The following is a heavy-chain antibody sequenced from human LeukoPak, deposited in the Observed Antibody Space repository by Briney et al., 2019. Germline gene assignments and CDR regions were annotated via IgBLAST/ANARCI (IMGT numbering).Heavy chain of an antibody. CDR1: XFTXXSXX. V-gene: IGHV3-30-3*01. CDR3: ARSLHNPTAICY. D-gene: IGHD3-9*01. J-gene: IGHJ4*02. Sequence: XAXXXFTXXSXXMHXVXQXPXXXLXXXAVISYDGSNKYYADSVKGRFTISRDNSKNTLYLRMNSLRAEDTAVYYCARSLHNPTAICYWGQGTLVTVSS. CDR2: ISYDGSNK.